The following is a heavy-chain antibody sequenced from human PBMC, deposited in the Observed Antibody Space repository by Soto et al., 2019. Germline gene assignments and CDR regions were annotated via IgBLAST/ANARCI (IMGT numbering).Heavy chain of an antibody. Sequence: ASVKVSCKASGYTFTGYYMHWVRQAPGQGLEWMGWINPNSGGTNYAQKFQGWVTMTRDTSISTAYMELSRLRSDDTAVYYCARGAEPSSGWYPVLNYWGQGTLVTV. CDR3: ARGAEPSSGWYPVLNY. CDR1: GYTFTGYY. V-gene: IGHV1-2*04. CDR2: INPNSGGT. J-gene: IGHJ4*02. D-gene: IGHD6-19*01.